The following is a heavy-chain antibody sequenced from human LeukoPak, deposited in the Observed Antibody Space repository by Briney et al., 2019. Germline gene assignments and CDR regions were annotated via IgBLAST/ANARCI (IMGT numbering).Heavy chain of an antibody. CDR1: GGSISSGSYY. CDR3: AREVPQLGILTGRD. D-gene: IGHD3-9*01. J-gene: IGHJ4*02. Sequence: SETLSLTCTVSGGSISSGSYYWSWIRQPAGKGLEWIGRIYTSGSTNYNPSLKSRVTISVDTSKNQFSLKLSSVTAAGTAVYYCAREVPQLGILTGRDWGQGTLVTVSS. V-gene: IGHV4-61*02. CDR2: IYTSGST.